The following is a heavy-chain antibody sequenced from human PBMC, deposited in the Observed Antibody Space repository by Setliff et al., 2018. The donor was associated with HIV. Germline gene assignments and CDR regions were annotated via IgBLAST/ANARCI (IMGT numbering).Heavy chain of an antibody. D-gene: IGHD6-19*01. J-gene: IGHJ6*03. V-gene: IGHV4-34*01. CDR3: AKGVAGLQYYYYYMDV. CDR2: ITHSGST. CDR1: GGSFSGYY. Sequence: LSLPCAVYGGSFSGYYWTWIRQPPGKGLEWIGEITHSGSTNYNPSLETRVTISVDTSKNQFSLKLSSVTAADTAVYYCAKGVAGLQYYYYYMDVWGKGTTVTVSS.